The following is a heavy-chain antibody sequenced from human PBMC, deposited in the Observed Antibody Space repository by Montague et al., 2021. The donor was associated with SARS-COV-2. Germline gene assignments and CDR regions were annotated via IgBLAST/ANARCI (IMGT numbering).Heavy chain of an antibody. CDR2: IYYSGST. D-gene: IGHD6-13*01. Sequence: SETLSLTCTVSGGSISSSSYYWGWIRQPPGKGLEWIGSIYYSGSTYYNPSLKSRVTISVDTSKNQFSLKLSSVTAADTAVYYCARHSRRISGSWSEGYFDYWGQGTRVTVSS. CDR1: GGSISSSSYY. J-gene: IGHJ4*02. V-gene: IGHV4-39*01. CDR3: ARHSRRISGSWSEGYFDY.